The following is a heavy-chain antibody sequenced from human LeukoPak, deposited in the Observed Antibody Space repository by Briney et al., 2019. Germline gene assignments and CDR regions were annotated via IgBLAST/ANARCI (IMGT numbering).Heavy chain of an antibody. D-gene: IGHD3-22*01. CDR3: AKRDSSGSYYFDY. CDR2: ISGSGGST. J-gene: IGHJ4*02. CDR1: GFTFSSYA. Sequence: GGSLRLSCAASGFTFSSYAMSWVRQAPGKGLEWVSAISGSGGSTYYADSVRGRFTISRDNSKNTLYLQMNSLRAEDTAVFYCAKRDSSGSYYFDYWGQGTLVTVSS. V-gene: IGHV3-23*01.